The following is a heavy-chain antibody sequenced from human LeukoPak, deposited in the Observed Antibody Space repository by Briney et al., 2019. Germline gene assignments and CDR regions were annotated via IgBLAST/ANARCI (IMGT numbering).Heavy chain of an antibody. D-gene: IGHD1-26*01. Sequence: PSETLSLTCNVSGGSISSGSYYWGWIRQPPGKGLEWVSVIYSGGSTYYADSVKGRFTISRDNSKHTLYLQMNSLRAADTAVYYCASCLGAADAFDTWGQGTMVTVSS. CDR2: IYSGGST. J-gene: IGHJ3*02. CDR1: GGSISSGSYY. V-gene: IGHV3-66*02. CDR3: ASCLGAADAFDT.